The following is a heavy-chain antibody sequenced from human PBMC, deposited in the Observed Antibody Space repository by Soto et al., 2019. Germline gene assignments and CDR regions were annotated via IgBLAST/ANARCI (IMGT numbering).Heavy chain of an antibody. CDR3: ARDGQITVTTTSNDYYYSYMDV. D-gene: IGHD4-17*01. CDR1: GFTVSSNY. Sequence: AGGSLRLSCAASGFTVSSNYMSWVLQAPGKGLEWVSIIYSGGNTYYADSVKGGFTISRDNSKNTLYLQMNSLRAEDTAVYYCARDGQITVTTTSNDYYYSYMDVWGKGTTVTVSS. J-gene: IGHJ6*03. CDR2: IYSGGNT. V-gene: IGHV3-66*01.